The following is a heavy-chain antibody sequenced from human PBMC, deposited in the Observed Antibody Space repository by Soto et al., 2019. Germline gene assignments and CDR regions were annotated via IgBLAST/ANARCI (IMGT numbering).Heavy chain of an antibody. V-gene: IGHV4-30-4*08. CDR2: ISYSGST. CDR3: ARAGLEWSYNWFDP. Sequence: SETLSLTCTVSGGSISSGGYYWSWIRQHPGTGLEWIGYISYSGSTYYNPSLKSRVTISVDTSKNQFSLKLSSVTAADTAVYYCARAGLEWSYNWFDPWGQGTLVTVSS. J-gene: IGHJ5*02. CDR1: GGSISSGGYY. D-gene: IGHD3-3*01.